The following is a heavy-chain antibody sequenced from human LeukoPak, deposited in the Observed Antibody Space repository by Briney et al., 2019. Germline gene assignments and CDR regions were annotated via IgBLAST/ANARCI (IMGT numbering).Heavy chain of an antibody. CDR2: IYTSGST. J-gene: IGHJ4*02. CDR1: GGSISSYY. CDR3: ARGSANSSGWYLYFDY. D-gene: IGHD6-19*01. V-gene: IGHV4-4*07. Sequence: SSETLSLTCTVSGGSISSYYWSWIRQPAGKGLEWIGRIYTSGSTNYNPSLKSRVTMSVDTSKNQFSLKLSSVTAADTAVYYCARGSANSSGWYLYFDYWGQGTLVTVSS.